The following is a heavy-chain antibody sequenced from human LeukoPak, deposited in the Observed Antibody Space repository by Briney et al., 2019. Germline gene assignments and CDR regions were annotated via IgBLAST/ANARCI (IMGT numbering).Heavy chain of an antibody. CDR2: IIPISGTA. D-gene: IGHD1-26*01. V-gene: IGHV1-69*13. J-gene: IGHJ5*02. CDR1: GGTFSSYA. Sequence: SVKVSCKASGGTFSSYAISWVRQAPGQGLEWMGGIIPISGTANYAQKFQGRVTITADESTSTAYMELSSLRSEDTAVYYCASSVSEGELHHWGQGTLDTVSS. CDR3: ASSVSEGELHH.